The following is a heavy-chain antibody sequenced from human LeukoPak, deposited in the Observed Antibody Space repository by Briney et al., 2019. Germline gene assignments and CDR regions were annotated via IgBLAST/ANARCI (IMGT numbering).Heavy chain of an antibody. D-gene: IGHD3-10*01. V-gene: IGHV3-21*01. Sequence: GGSLRLSCAASGFTFSSYSMNWVRQAPGKGLEWVSSISSSSSYIYYADSVKDRFTISRDNAKNSLYLQMNSLRAEDTAVYYCARELDYGSGTHTGGYWGQGTLVTVSS. CDR1: GFTFSSYS. CDR2: ISSSSSYI. CDR3: ARELDYGSGTHTGGY. J-gene: IGHJ4*02.